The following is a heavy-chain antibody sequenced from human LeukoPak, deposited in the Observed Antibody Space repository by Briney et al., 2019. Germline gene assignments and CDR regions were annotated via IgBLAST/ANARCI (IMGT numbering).Heavy chain of an antibody. CDR3: AGPPPEHIVVVTPYYGMDV. Sequence: SETLSLTCTVSGGSNSSGGYYWSWIRQHPGKGLEWIGYIYYSGSTYYNPSLKSRVTISVDTSKNQFSLKLSSVTAADTAVYYCAGPPPEHIVVVTPYYGMDVWGQGTTVTVSS. D-gene: IGHD2-21*02. CDR1: GGSNSSGGYY. CDR2: IYYSGST. V-gene: IGHV4-31*03. J-gene: IGHJ6*02.